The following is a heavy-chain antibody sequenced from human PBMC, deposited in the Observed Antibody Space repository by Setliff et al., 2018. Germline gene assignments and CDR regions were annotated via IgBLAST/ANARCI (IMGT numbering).Heavy chain of an antibody. V-gene: IGHV4-39*07. Sequence: SETLSLTCTVSGGSISSSSYYWGWIRQPPGKGLEWIGNINYSGSTYYTPSLKSRVTLSVDTSRNHFSLKLNSVTAADTAVYYCARSGYYSIDAFDIWGQGTMVT. CDR1: GGSISSSSYY. CDR2: INYSGST. J-gene: IGHJ3*02. CDR3: ARSGYYSIDAFDI. D-gene: IGHD3-22*01.